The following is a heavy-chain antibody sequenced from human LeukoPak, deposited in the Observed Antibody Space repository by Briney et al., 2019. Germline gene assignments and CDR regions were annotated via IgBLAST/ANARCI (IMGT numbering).Heavy chain of an antibody. V-gene: IGHV3-48*03. Sequence: PGGSLRLSCAASGFTFSSYEMNWVRQAPGKGLEWVSYISGSGSRIDYADSVKGRFTLSRDNARNSLFLQMDSLRVEDTALYYCARELKTSGFDPWGQGTLVTVSS. CDR1: GFTFSSYE. CDR3: ARELKTSGFDP. D-gene: IGHD6-19*01. CDR2: ISGSGSRI. J-gene: IGHJ5*02.